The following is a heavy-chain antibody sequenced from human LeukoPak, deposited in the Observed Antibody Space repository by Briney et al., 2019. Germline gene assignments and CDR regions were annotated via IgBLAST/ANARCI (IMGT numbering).Heavy chain of an antibody. D-gene: IGHD3-3*01. J-gene: IGHJ3*02. CDR3: ARVNYDRDAFDI. V-gene: IGHV3-66*01. CDR1: GFTVSSNY. CDR2: IYSGGST. Sequence: GGSLRLSCAASGFTVSSNYMSRVRQAPGKGLEWVSVIYSGGSTYYADSVKGRFTISRDNSKNTLYLQMNSLRAEDTAVYYCARVNYDRDAFDIWAKGQWSPSLQ.